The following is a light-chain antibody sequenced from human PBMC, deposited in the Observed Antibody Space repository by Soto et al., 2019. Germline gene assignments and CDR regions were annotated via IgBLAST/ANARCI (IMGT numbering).Light chain of an antibody. J-gene: IGKJ1*01. CDR1: QSTSTW. CDR2: KAS. V-gene: IGKV1-5*03. CDR3: QQSYSTRWT. Sequence: DIQMTQSPSTLSASVGDRVTITCRASQSTSTWLAWYQHKPGKAPNLLIYKASSLESGVPSRFSGSGSGTNFTLTISSLQPKDFATYYCQQSYSTRWTFGQGAKVEVK.